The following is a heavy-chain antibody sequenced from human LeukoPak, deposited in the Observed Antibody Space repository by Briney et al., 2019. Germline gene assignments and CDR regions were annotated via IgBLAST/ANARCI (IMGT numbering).Heavy chain of an antibody. D-gene: IGHD6-13*01. CDR2: IKQDGSEK. V-gene: IGHV3-7*01. CDR3: ARAEGEHSSSWYSYWYYFDY. CDR1: GFTFSSYW. Sequence: GGSLRLSCAASGFTFSSYWMSWVRQAPGKGLEWVANIKQDGSEKYYVDSVKGRFTISRDNAKNSLYLQMNSLRAEDTAVYYCARAEGEHSSSWYSYWYYFDYWGQGTLVTVSS. J-gene: IGHJ4*02.